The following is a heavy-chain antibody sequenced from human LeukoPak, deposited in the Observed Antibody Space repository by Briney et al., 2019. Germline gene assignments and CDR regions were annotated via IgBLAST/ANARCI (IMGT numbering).Heavy chain of an antibody. D-gene: IGHD6-19*01. J-gene: IGHJ4*02. CDR1: GGTVSSGGSY. Sequence: SETLSLTCTVSGGTVSSGGSYWSWIRQHPGKGLEWIGHIYYSGSSYYNPSLKSRVSMSLDTSKSQFSLKLSSVTAADTAVHYCARGVAVTGATSSYFDHWGQGTLITVSS. V-gene: IGHV4-31*03. CDR2: IYYSGSS. CDR3: ARGVAVTGATSSYFDH.